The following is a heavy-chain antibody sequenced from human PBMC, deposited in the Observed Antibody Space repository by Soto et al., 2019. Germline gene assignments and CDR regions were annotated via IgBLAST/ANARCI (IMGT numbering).Heavy chain of an antibody. CDR2: IKQDGSEK. V-gene: IGHV3-7*01. Sequence: EGQLVESGGGLVQPGGSLRLSCAASGYTFSRYWMSWVRQAPGKGLEWVANIKQDGSEKYYVDSVKGRFTISRDNAKNSLYLQMNCLRAEDTAVFYCAREAAGTFDYWGQGTLVTVSS. CDR1: GYTFSRYW. J-gene: IGHJ4*02. D-gene: IGHD6-13*01. CDR3: AREAAGTFDY.